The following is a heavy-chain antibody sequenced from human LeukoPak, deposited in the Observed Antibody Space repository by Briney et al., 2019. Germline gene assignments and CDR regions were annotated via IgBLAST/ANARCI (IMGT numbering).Heavy chain of an antibody. D-gene: IGHD6-13*01. Sequence: PGGSLRLSCAASGFTFSSYAMHWVRQAPGKGLEWVAVISYDGSNKYYADSVKGRFTISRDNSKNTLYLQMNSLRAEDTAVYYCARESIAAATPYYFDYWGQGTLVTVSS. V-gene: IGHV3-30*04. CDR1: GFTFSSYA. CDR3: ARESIAAATPYYFDY. CDR2: ISYDGSNK. J-gene: IGHJ4*02.